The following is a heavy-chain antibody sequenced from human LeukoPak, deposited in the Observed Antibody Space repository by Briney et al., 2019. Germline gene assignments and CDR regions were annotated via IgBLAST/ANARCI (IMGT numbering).Heavy chain of an antibody. D-gene: IGHD5-18*01. Sequence: SETLSVTCTVSGGSISSYYWSWIRQPPGKGLEWIGYIYYSGSTNYNPSLKSRVTISVDTSKNQFSLKLSSVTAADTAVYYCARDRQLFEAFDIWGQGTMVTVSS. J-gene: IGHJ3*02. CDR2: IYYSGST. CDR3: ARDRQLFEAFDI. V-gene: IGHV4-59*01. CDR1: GGSISSYY.